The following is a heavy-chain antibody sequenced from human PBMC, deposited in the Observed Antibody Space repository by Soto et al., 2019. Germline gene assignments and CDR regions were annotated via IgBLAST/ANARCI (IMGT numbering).Heavy chain of an antibody. CDR1: GGSMSSYS. CDR2: IYYSGST. D-gene: IGHD6-13*01. CDR3: ARVSSSWSNYFDY. V-gene: IGHV4-59*01. J-gene: IGHJ4*02. Sequence: PSETLSLTCTVSGGSMSSYSWTWIRQPPGKGLEWIGYIYYSGSTSYNPSLKSRVTISIDTSKNQFSLKVNSVTAADTAVYYCARVSSSWSNYFDYWGQGTPVTVS.